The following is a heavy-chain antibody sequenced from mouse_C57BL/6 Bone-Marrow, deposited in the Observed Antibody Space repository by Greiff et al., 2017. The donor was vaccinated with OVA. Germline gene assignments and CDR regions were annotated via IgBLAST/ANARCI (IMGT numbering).Heavy chain of an antibody. CDR2: IDPENGDT. Sequence: EVKLQESGAELVRPGASVKLSCTASGFNIKDDYMHWVKQRPEQGLEWIGWIDPENGDTAYASKFQGKATITADTSSNTAYLQLSSLTSEDTAFYYFTSYCNFDYWGQGTTLTVSS. CDR3: TSYCNFDY. J-gene: IGHJ2*01. D-gene: IGHD6-5*01. CDR1: GFNIKDDY. V-gene: IGHV14-4*01.